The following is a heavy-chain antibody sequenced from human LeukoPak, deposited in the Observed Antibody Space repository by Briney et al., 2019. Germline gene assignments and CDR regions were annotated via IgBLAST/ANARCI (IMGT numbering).Heavy chain of an antibody. CDR2: IYYSGST. CDR3: ARAVVPDYYGSGSSAFDI. D-gene: IGHD3-10*01. V-gene: IGHV4-59*01. Sequence: PSETLSLTCTVSGVSISSYYWSWIRQPPGKGLEWIGYIYYSGSTNYNPSLKSRVTISVDTSKNQFSLKLSSVTAADTAVYYCARAVVPDYYGSGSSAFDIWGQGTMVTVSS. J-gene: IGHJ3*02. CDR1: GVSISSYY.